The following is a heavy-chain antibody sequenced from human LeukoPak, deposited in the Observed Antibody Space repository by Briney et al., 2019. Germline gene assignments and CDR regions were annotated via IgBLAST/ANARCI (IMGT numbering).Heavy chain of an antibody. Sequence: PGGSLRLSCAASGFTFTDFYMSWTRQAPGKGLEWVSYISSSGTTIYYADSVMGRFTISRDNAKNSLYLQMNSLRAEDTAVYYCARALTGFIPGNWGQGTLVTVSS. D-gene: IGHD3-9*01. CDR2: ISSSGTTI. CDR1: GFTFTDFY. J-gene: IGHJ4*02. V-gene: IGHV3-11*01. CDR3: ARALTGFIPGN.